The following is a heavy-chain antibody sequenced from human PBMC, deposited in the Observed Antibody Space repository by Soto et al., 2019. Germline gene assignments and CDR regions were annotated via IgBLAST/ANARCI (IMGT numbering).Heavy chain of an antibody. J-gene: IGHJ4*02. Sequence: TWGSLRLSCAASGFTFVSYAIHCVRQSPFKWLEWVAVISYGGSNKYYADSVKGRFTISRDNSKNTLYLQMNSLRAEDTAVYYCASPRVPGGYFDYWGQGTLVTVSS. CDR3: ASPRVPGGYFDY. CDR1: GFTFVSYA. CDR2: ISYGGSNK. D-gene: IGHD2-8*02. V-gene: IGHV3-30-3*01.